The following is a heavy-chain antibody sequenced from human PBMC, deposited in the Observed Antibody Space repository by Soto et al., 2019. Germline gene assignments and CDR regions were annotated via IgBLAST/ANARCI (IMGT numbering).Heavy chain of an antibody. CDR2: ISGSGGST. V-gene: IGHV3-23*01. CDR3: AKAAPPDIVVVPAAMPAFDI. Sequence: GGSLRLSCAASGFTFSSYAMSWVRQAPGKGLEWVSAISGSGGSTYYADSVKGRFTISRDNSKNTLYLQMNSLRAEDTAVYYCAKAAPPDIVVVPAAMPAFDIWGQGTMVTVS. D-gene: IGHD2-2*01. CDR1: GFTFSSYA. J-gene: IGHJ3*02.